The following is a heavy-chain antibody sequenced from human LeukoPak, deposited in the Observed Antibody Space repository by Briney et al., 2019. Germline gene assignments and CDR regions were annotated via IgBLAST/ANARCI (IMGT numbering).Heavy chain of an antibody. V-gene: IGHV5-51*01. Sequence: GESLKISCKSSGYSFTTYWIGWVRQMPGKGLEWRGINYPGDYDTRYSPSFQGQVTISADKSISTAYLQWSSLKASDTAMYYCARTTWIQLWYPFDYWGQGTLVTVSS. CDR1: GYSFTTYW. D-gene: IGHD5-18*01. CDR3: ARTTWIQLWYPFDY. CDR2: NYPGDYDT. J-gene: IGHJ4*02.